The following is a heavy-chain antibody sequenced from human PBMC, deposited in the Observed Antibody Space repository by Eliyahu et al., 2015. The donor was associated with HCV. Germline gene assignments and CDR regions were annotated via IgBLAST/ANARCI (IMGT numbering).Heavy chain of an antibody. D-gene: IGHD4-17*01. CDR1: GGSISSYY. Sequence: QVQLQESGPGLVKPSEXLSLTCTVSGGSISSYYWSWIRQPPGKGVGWIWYIYYSGSTNYNPSLKSRVTISVDTSKNQFSLKLSSVTAADTAVYYCARGGGLYGDYVGRHWFDPWGQGTLVTVSS. J-gene: IGHJ5*02. CDR3: ARGGGLYGDYVGRHWFDP. V-gene: IGHV4-59*01. CDR2: IYYSGST.